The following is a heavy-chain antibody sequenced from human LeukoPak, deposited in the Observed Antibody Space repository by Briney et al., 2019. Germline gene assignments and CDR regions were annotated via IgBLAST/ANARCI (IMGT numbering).Heavy chain of an antibody. D-gene: IGHD2-2*01. V-gene: IGHV4-39*01. J-gene: IGHJ4*02. CDR2: IYYSGST. CDR3: ARLPAYCSTTSCSSDS. Sequence: SETLSLTCTVSGGSISSNSYYWGWIRQPPGKGLEWIGNIYYSGSTYYNPSLKSRVTISVDTSKNQFSLKLTSVTAADTAVYYCARLPAYCSTTSCSSDSWGQGTLVAVSS. CDR1: GGSISSNSYY.